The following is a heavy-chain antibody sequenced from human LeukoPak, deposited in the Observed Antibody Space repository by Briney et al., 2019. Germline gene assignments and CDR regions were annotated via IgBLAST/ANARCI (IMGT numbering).Heavy chain of an antibody. J-gene: IGHJ6*03. CDR1: VLTVSSLY. CDR2: IYSGGST. V-gene: IGHV3-66*02. D-gene: IGHD3-22*01. Sequence: GGSLRLLCAVSVLTVSSLYMLWVPQAPGRALVWVSVIYSGGSTYYADSVKGRFNIYSLNSEFTLHLQTNSLRADDTAVYYCARVDLDSSGYFYYYYYMDFWGKGTTVTVSS. CDR3: ARVDLDSSGYFYYYYYMDF.